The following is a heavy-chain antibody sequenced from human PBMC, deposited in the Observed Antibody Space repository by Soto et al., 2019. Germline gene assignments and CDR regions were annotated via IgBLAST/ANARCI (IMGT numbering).Heavy chain of an antibody. Sequence: SETLSLTCTVSGGSISSGGYYWSWIRQHPGKGLEWIGYIYYSGSTYYNPSLKSRVTISVDTSKNQFSLKLSSVIAADTAVYYCARDRRGLLWFGELSSHFDYWGQGTLVTVSS. D-gene: IGHD3-10*01. CDR3: ARDRRGLLWFGELSSHFDY. J-gene: IGHJ4*02. CDR1: GGSISSGGYY. V-gene: IGHV4-31*03. CDR2: IYYSGST.